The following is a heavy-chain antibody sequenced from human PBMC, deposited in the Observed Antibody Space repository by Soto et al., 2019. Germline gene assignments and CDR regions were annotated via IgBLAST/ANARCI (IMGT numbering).Heavy chain of an antibody. V-gene: IGHV4-59*12. CDR3: ARRTLTTIYYGMDV. J-gene: IGHJ6*02. CDR1: GGSISSYY. D-gene: IGHD4-17*01. CDR2: IYYSGST. Sequence: SETLSLTCXVSGGSISSYYWTWIRQPPGKGLEWIGYIYYSGSTYYNPSLKSRVTISVDTSKNQFSLRLNSVTAADTAVYYCARRTLTTIYYGMDVWGQGTTVTVSS.